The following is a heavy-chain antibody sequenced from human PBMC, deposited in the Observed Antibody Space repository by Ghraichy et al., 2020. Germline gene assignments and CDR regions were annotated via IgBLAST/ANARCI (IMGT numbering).Heavy chain of an antibody. CDR2: IRSSGSTI. V-gene: IGHV3-48*03. D-gene: IGHD6-6*01. Sequence: GGSLRLSCAASGFTFSSYEMNWVRQAPGKGLEWVSYIRSSGSTIYYADSVKGRFTISRDNAKNSLFLQMNSLRAEDTAVYYCAGRIAARPVGLYYYYYGMDVWGQGTTVTVSS. CDR1: GFTFSSYE. CDR3: AGRIAARPVGLYYYYYGMDV. J-gene: IGHJ6*02.